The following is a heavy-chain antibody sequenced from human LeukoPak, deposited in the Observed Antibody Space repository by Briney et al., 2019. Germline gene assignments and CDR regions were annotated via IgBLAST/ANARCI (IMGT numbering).Heavy chain of an antibody. CDR3: AKMMGVAVAGFFDY. V-gene: IGHV3-9*01. CDR2: ISWNSGSI. D-gene: IGHD6-19*01. Sequence: GGSLRLSCAASGFTFDDYAMHWVRQTPGKGLGWVSGISWNSGSIGYADSVKGRFTISRDNAKNSLYLQMNSLRAEDTALYYCAKMMGVAVAGFFDYWGQGTLVTVSS. CDR1: GFTFDDYA. J-gene: IGHJ4*02.